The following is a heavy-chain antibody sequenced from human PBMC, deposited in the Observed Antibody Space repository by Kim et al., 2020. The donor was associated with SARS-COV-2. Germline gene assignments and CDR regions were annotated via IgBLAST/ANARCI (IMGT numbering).Heavy chain of an antibody. Sequence: GGSLRLSCAASGFTFSSYAMSWVRQAPGKGLEWVSAISGSGGSTYYADSVKGRFTISRDKSKNTLYLQMNSLRAEDTAVYYCATAQFGGFLITFGGAIETTYYFDYWGQGTLVTVSS. CDR3: ATAQFGGFLITFGGAIETTYYFDY. CDR1: GFTFSSYA. CDR2: ISGSGGST. V-gene: IGHV3-23*01. J-gene: IGHJ4*02. D-gene: IGHD3-16*02.